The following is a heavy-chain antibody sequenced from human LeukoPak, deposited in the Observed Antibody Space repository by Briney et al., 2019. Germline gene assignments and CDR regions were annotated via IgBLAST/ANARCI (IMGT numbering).Heavy chain of an antibody. CDR3: VKGPAAMSN. CDR1: GFTFSTYA. D-gene: IGHD6-13*01. CDR2: ISANGVTT. J-gene: IGHJ4*02. Sequence: GGSLRLSCAASGFTFSTYAMSWVRQAPGKGLEWVSDISANGVTTSYAEYAKGRFIISRDNSKDTLYLQMNSLRAEDTAIYYCVKGPAAMSNWGQGTLVTVSS. V-gene: IGHV3-23*01.